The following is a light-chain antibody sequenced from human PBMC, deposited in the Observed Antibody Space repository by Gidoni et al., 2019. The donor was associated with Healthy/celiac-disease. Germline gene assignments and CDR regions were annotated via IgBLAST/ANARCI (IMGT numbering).Light chain of an antibody. CDR2: GAS. J-gene: IGKJ1*01. CDR1: QSVSSSY. V-gene: IGKV3-20*01. Sequence: EIVLTQSPGTLFLSPGERATLSCRASQSVSSSYLAWYQQKPGQAPRLLIYGASSRATGIPDRFSGSGSGTDFTLTISRLEPEDFAVYYCQQYGSSSTWTFXQXTKVEIK. CDR3: QQYGSSSTWT.